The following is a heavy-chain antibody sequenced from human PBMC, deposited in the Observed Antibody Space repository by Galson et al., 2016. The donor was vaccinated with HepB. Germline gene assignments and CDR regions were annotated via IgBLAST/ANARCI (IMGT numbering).Heavy chain of an antibody. CDR1: GDSISSNNW. CDR2: IYHSGST. CDR3: ARIYCGGGSCYPYYFDS. J-gene: IGHJ4*02. D-gene: IGHD2-21*01. V-gene: IGHV4-4*02. Sequence: SETLSLTCAVSGDSISSNNWWNWVRQPPGKGLEWIGEIYHSGSTNYNSSLKNRVTISVDKPNNKFSLRLTSVTAADTAVYYCARIYCGGGSCYPYYFDSWGQGTLVTVSS.